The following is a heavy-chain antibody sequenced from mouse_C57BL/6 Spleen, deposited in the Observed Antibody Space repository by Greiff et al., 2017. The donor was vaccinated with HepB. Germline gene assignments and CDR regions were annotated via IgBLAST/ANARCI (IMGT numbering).Heavy chain of an antibody. J-gene: IGHJ3*01. CDR2: IDPEDGET. V-gene: IGHV14-2*01. CDR3: ALYDYDDPWFAY. CDR1: GFNIKDYY. Sequence: EVKLVESGAELVKPGASVKLSCTASGFNIKDYYMHWVKQRTEQGLEWIGRIDPEDGETKYAPKFQGKATITADTSSNTAYLQLSSLTSEDTAVYYCALYDYDDPWFAYWGQGTLVTVSA. D-gene: IGHD2-4*01.